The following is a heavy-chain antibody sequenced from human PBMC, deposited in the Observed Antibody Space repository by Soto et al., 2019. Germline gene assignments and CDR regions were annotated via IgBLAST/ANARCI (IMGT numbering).Heavy chain of an antibody. V-gene: IGHV3-23*01. J-gene: IGHJ6*03. Sequence: GGSLRLSCAASGFTFSSYAMSWARQAPGKGLEWVSAISGSGGSTYYADSVKGRFTISRDNSKNTLYLQMNSLRAEDTAVYYCAKFYYYGSGSYYHAYYYYYYMDVWGKGTTVTVSS. D-gene: IGHD3-10*01. CDR2: ISGSGGST. CDR3: AKFYYYGSGSYYHAYYYYYYMDV. CDR1: GFTFSSYA.